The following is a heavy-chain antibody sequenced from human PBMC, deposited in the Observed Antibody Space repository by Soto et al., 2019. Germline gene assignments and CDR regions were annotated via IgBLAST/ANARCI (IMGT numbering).Heavy chain of an antibody. V-gene: IGHV3-53*01. Sequence: EVQVVESGGGLIQPGGSLRLSCAASGFTVSDNYLSWFRQAPGKGLEWVSVLYRDGGTFYGDSVRGRFTISSDNSKNTVFLQMNSLGVEDTAVDYCASFVWGIPSWGQGTLVTVSS. CDR2: LYRDGGT. J-gene: IGHJ4*02. D-gene: IGHD3-16*01. CDR3: ASFVWGIPS. CDR1: GFTVSDNY.